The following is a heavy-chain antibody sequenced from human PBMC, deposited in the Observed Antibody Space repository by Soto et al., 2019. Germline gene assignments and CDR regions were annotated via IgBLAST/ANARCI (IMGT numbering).Heavy chain of an antibody. Sequence: QVQLVESGGGVVQPGRSLRLSCAASGFTFSSYGMHWVRQAPGKGLEWVAVIWYDGSNKYYADSVKGRFTISRDNSKNTLYLQMNSLRAEDTAVYYCARDLEVRRGHPYYYYGMDVWGQGTTVTVSS. CDR1: GFTFSSYG. V-gene: IGHV3-33*01. CDR2: IWYDGSNK. D-gene: IGHD2-2*01. CDR3: ARDLEVRRGHPYYYYGMDV. J-gene: IGHJ6*02.